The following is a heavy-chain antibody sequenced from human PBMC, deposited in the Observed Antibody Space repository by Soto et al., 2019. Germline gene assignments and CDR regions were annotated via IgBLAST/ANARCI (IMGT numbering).Heavy chain of an antibody. D-gene: IGHD4-4*01. CDR1: GFTFNNYW. Sequence: GGSLRLSCAASGFTFNNYWMSWIRQAPGRGLEWVANIKQDGNEKYYVDSVKGRFTISRDNAKNSLYLQMNSLRAEDTAVYYCARDTVDDWGQGTLVTVSS. J-gene: IGHJ4*02. V-gene: IGHV3-7*05. CDR2: IKQDGNEK. CDR3: ARDTVDD.